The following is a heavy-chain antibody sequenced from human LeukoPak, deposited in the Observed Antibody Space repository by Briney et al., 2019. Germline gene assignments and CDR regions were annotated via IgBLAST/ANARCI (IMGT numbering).Heavy chain of an antibody. D-gene: IGHD3-10*01. Sequence: GGSLRLSCAASGFTFSNAWMSWVRQAPGKGLEWAGRIKSKTDGGTTDYAAPVKGRFTISRDDSKNTLYLQMNSLKTEDTAVYYCTTDPPITMVRGVYFDYWGQGTLVTVSS. CDR1: GFTFSNAW. J-gene: IGHJ4*02. CDR3: TTDPPITMVRGVYFDY. CDR2: IKSKTDGGTT. V-gene: IGHV3-15*01.